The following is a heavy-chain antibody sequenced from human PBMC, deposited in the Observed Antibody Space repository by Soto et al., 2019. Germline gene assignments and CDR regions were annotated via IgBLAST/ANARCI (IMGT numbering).Heavy chain of an antibody. CDR1: GLTFRSYW. J-gene: IGHJ5*02. CDR2: IKPDGSVA. CDR3: ARVGIAAAGTRWFDP. D-gene: IGHD6-13*01. V-gene: IGHV3-74*03. Sequence: PGGSLRLSCAASGLTFRSYWMHWVRQAPGKGLVWVSRIKPDGSVAMYVDSVKGRFTISRHKSKNTLDLQMNSLRAEDTAVYYCARVGIAAAGTRWFDPWGQGTLVTVSS.